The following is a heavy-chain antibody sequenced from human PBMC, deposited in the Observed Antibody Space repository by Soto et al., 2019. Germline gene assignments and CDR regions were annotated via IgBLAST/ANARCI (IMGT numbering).Heavy chain of an antibody. J-gene: IGHJ6*02. D-gene: IGHD3-10*01. CDR3: PRRDGSGSSYYYGMDV. CDR2: IIPIFGTA. CDR1: GGTFSSYA. Sequence: SVKVSCKASGGTFSSYAISWVRQAPGQGLEWMGGIIPIFGTANYAQKFQGRVTITADESTSTAYMELSSLRSEDTAVYYCPRRDGSGSSYYYGMDVWGQGTTVTVSS. V-gene: IGHV1-69*13.